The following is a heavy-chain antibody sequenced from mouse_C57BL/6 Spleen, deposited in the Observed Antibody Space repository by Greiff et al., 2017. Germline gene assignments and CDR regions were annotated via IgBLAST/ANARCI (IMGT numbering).Heavy chain of an antibody. V-gene: IGHV1-18*01. CDR1: GYTFTDYN. J-gene: IGHJ2*01. D-gene: IGHD2-3*01. Sequence: EVQLQQSGPELVKPGASVKIPCKASGYTFTDYNMDWVKQSHGKSLEWIGDINPNNGGTIYNQKFKGKATLTVYKSSSTAYMELRSLTSEDTAVYYCARGDGYPFGYWGQGTTLTVSS. CDR2: INPNNGGT. CDR3: ARGDGYPFGY.